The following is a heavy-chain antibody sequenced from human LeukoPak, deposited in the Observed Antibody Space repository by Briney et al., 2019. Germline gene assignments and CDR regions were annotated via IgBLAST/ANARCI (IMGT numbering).Heavy chain of an antibody. J-gene: IGHJ4*02. D-gene: IGHD6-6*01. CDR1: GGSVSSGSYY. V-gene: IGHV3-7*03. Sequence: PSETLSLTCTVSGGSVSSGSYYWSWVRQAPGKGLEWVANIKQDGSEKYYVDSVKGRFTISRDNAKNSLYLQMNSLRTDDTGVYYCARDRGAARPNDYWGQGTLVAVSS. CDR3: ARDRGAARPNDY. CDR2: IKQDGSEK.